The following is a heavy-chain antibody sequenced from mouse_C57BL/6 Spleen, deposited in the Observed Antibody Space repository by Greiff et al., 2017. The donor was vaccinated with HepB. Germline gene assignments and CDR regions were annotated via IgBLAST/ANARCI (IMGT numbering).Heavy chain of an antibody. CDR3: ARRGFITTVVAPYAMDY. CDR2: INPNYGTT. J-gene: IGHJ4*01. CDR1: GYSFTDYN. Sequence: EVQLQQSGPELVKPGASVKISCKASGYSFTDYNMNWVKQSNGESLEWIGVINPNYGTTSYNQKFKGKATLTVDQSSSTAYMQLNSLTSEDSAVYYCARRGFITTVVAPYAMDYWGQGTSVTVSS. D-gene: IGHD1-1*01. V-gene: IGHV1-39*01.